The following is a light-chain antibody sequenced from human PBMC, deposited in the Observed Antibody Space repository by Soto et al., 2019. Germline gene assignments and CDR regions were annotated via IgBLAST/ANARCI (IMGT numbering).Light chain of an antibody. V-gene: IGKV3-11*01. J-gene: IGKJ2*01. CDR1: QSVRTS. Sequence: EIVLTQSPATLSLSLGERATLSCRASQSVRTSLAWFQQRPGQAPRLLIYDASNRATGIPARFSGSGSGTDFTLTISSLEPEDFAVYYCQQRSNWPIYTFGQGTKLEIK. CDR3: QQRSNWPIYT. CDR2: DAS.